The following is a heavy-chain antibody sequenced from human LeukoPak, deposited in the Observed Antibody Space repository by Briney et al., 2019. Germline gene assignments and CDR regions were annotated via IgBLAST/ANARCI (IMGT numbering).Heavy chain of an antibody. Sequence: GGSLRLSCAAAGFTFSSYAMSWVRQGQGKGPEWVSSISDHGNSTYTAASVKGRFTISRDNSKNTLYLQMNILRAEDTAVYYCAKDLIYSSSWSDNWGQGTLVTVSS. CDR2: ISDHGNST. V-gene: IGHV3-23*01. D-gene: IGHD6-13*01. J-gene: IGHJ1*01. CDR3: AKDLIYSSSWSDN. CDR1: GFTFSSYA.